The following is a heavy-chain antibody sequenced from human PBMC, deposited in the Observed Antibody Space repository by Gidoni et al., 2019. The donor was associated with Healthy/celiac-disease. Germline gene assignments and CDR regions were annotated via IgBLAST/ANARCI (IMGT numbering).Heavy chain of an antibody. CDR1: GFTFSIYA. J-gene: IGHJ6*02. Sequence: EVQLLESGGGLVQPGGSLSLSCAASGFTFSIYAMSWGRQAPGKGLGWVSAISGSGGSTYYADSVKGRFTISRDNAKNTLYLQMNSLRAEDTAVYYCAKVLTTVTTVYGMDVWGQGTTVTVSS. CDR3: AKVLTTVTTVYGMDV. D-gene: IGHD4-4*01. V-gene: IGHV3-23*01. CDR2: ISGSGGST.